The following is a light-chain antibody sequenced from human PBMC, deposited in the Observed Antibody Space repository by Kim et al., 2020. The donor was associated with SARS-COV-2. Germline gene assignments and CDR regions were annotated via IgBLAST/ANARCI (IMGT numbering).Light chain of an antibody. V-gene: IGLV2-14*04. CDR2: DVS. CDR3: SSYTSSSTPYV. CDR1: SSDVGGYNY. J-gene: IGLJ1*01. Sequence: SITLSCTGTSSDVGGYNYVSWYQQHPGKAPKLMIYDVSKRPSGVSNRFSGSKSGNTASLTISGLQAEDEADYYCSSYTSSSTPYVFGTGTKVTVL.